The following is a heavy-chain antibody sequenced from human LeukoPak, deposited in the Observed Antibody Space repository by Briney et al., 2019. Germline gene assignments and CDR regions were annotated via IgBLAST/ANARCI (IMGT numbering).Heavy chain of an antibody. CDR3: TRLGCSGGSCYSGPSY. Sequence: GGSLRLSCAASGFTFSGSAMHWVRQASGKGLEWVGRIRSKANSYATACAASVKGRFTISRDDSKNTAYLQMNSLKTEDTAVYYCTRLGCSGGSCYSGPSYWGQGTLVTVSS. CDR2: IRSKANSYAT. D-gene: IGHD2-15*01. V-gene: IGHV3-73*01. J-gene: IGHJ4*02. CDR1: GFTFSGSA.